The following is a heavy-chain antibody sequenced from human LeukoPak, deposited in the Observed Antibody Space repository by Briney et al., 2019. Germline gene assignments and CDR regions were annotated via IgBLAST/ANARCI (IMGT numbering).Heavy chain of an antibody. D-gene: IGHD5-12*01. V-gene: IGHV1-24*01. J-gene: IGHJ4*02. CDR1: GYTLTELS. Sequence: ASVKVSCKVSGYTLTELSMHWVRQAPGKGLEWMGGFDPEDGETIYAQKFQGRVTMTEDTSTDTAYMELSSLRSEDTAVYYCATMVWLRSQTVNWGQGTLVTASS. CDR2: FDPEDGET. CDR3: ATMVWLRSQTVN.